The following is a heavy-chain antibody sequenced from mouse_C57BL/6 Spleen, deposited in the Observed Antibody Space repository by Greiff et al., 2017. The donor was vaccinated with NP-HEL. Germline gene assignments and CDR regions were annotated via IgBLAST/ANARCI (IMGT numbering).Heavy chain of an antibody. CDR2: FHPYNDDT. CDR1: GYTFTTYP. CDR3: ARGGSSYWYFDV. V-gene: IGHV1-47*01. D-gene: IGHD1-1*01. J-gene: IGHJ1*03. Sequence: VQRVESGAELVKPGASVKMSCKASGYTFTTYPIEWMKQNHGKSLEWIGNFHPYNDDTKYNEKFKGKATLTVEKSSSTVYLELSRLTSDDSAVYYCARGGSSYWYFDVWGTGTTVTVSS.